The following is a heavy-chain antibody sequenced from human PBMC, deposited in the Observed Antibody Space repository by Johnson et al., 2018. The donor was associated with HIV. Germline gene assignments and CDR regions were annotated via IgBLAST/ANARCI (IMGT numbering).Heavy chain of an antibody. CDR1: GFTVSSNY. Sequence: VQLVESGGGLIQPGGSLRLSCAASGFTVSSNYISWVRQAPGKGLEWVSGINWNGGSTGYADYVKGRFTISRDNSKNTLYLQMNSLRAEDTAVYYCTKCIWGSSLIDAFDIWGQGTMVTVSS. V-gene: IGHV3-53*01. J-gene: IGHJ3*02. CDR3: TKCIWGSSLIDAFDI. D-gene: IGHD6-13*01. CDR2: INWNGGST.